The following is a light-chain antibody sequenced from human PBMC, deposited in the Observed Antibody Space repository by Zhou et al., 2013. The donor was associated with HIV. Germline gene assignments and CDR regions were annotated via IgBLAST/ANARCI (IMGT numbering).Light chain of an antibody. CDR1: QSVSSNY. CDR3: QQYGSSPYT. Sequence: EIVLTQSPDTLSLSPGERATLSYRASQSVSSNYLAWYQQKSGQAPRLLVYGASSRATGIPDRFSGSGSGTDFTLTISRLEPEDFAVYFCQQYGSSPYTFGQGTKLEIK. J-gene: IGKJ2*01. V-gene: IGKV3-20*01. CDR2: GAS.